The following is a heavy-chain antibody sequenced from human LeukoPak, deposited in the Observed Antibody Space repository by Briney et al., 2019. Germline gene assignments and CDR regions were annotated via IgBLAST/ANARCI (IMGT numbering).Heavy chain of an antibody. CDR2: IKQDGSEK. D-gene: IGHD3-22*01. J-gene: IGHJ4*02. CDR3: ARDYYDSSGYQYYFDY. Sequence: GGSLRLSCAASGFTFSSYWMSWVRQAPGKRLEWVANIKQDGSEKYYVDSVKGRFTISRDNAKNSLYLQMNSLRAEDTAVYYCARDYYDSSGYQYYFDYWGQGTLVTVSS. V-gene: IGHV3-7*01. CDR1: GFTFSSYW.